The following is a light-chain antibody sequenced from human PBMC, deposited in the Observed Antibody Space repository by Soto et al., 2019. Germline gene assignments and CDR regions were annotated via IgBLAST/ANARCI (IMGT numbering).Light chain of an antibody. CDR1: QSIYRY. J-gene: IGKJ2*01. Sequence: DIQMTQSPPSLSASVGDRVTITCRASQSIYRYLSWYQQKPGKAPELLIYDATSLRSGAPSRFSGGGSGTDFTLSISSLQPEDFATYYCQQSYSIPLTFGQGTKLEIK. V-gene: IGKV1-39*01. CDR3: QQSYSIPLT. CDR2: DAT.